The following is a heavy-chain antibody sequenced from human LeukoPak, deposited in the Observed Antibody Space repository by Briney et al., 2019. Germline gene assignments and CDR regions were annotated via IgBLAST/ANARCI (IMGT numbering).Heavy chain of an antibody. D-gene: IGHD6-13*01. V-gene: IGHV4-59*01. CDR3: ARVLSSSWNFDY. CDR2: ISHSGIT. CDR1: GGSISPYY. Sequence: SETLSLTCSVSGGSISPYYWSWLRQPPGKRLEWIGYISHSGITDYNPSLKSRVTLSVDTSKNHFSLKLSSVTAADTAVYYCARVLSSSWNFDYWGQGTLVTVSS. J-gene: IGHJ4*02.